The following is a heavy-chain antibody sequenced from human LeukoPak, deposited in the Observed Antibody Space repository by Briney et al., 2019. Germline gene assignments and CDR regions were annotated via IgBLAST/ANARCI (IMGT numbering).Heavy chain of an antibody. CDR3: AKGPSGSYYGFDM. CDR1: GFIVSSNY. CDR2: ISGSGGST. D-gene: IGHD3-10*01. J-gene: IGHJ3*02. Sequence: SGGSLRLSCAASGFIVSSNYMSWVRQAPGKGLEWVSAISGSGGSTYFPDSVKGRFTISRDNSKNTLHLQMNSLRAEDTALYYCAKGPSGSYYGFDMWGQGTMVTVSS. V-gene: IGHV3-23*01.